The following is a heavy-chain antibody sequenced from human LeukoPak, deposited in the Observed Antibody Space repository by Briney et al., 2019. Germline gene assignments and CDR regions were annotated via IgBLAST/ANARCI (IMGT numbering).Heavy chain of an antibody. CDR3: ARPSDRYSSTSLDV. V-gene: IGHV4-59*01. Sequence: PSETLSLTCTVSGGSISSYYWSWIRQPPGKGLEWIGYIYYSGSTNYNPSLKSRVTISVDTSKNQFSLKLSSVTAADTAVYYCARPSDRYSSTSLDVWGKGTTVTVSS. CDR2: IYYSGST. J-gene: IGHJ6*04. D-gene: IGHD6-6*01. CDR1: GGSISSYY.